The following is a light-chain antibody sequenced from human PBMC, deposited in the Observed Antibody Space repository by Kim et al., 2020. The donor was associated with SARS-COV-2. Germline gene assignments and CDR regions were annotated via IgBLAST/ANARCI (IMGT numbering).Light chain of an antibody. V-gene: IGKV3-15*01. CDR1: QTVSNN. CDR2: DAS. J-gene: IGKJ4*01. CDR3: QQYNRWPLT. Sequence: EIVMTQSPATLSVSPGESATLSCRASQTVSNNLAWYQQKPGQPPRLLIYDASTRATGIPTRFSGSGSGTEFTLTISSLQSEDFAVYYCQQYNRWPLTFGGGTKVEIK.